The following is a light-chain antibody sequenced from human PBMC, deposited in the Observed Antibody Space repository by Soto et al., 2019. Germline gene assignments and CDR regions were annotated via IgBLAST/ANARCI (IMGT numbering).Light chain of an antibody. J-gene: IGLJ2*01. CDR3: CSYGGSYSLV. CDR1: SNDVGGYNY. Sequence: QSALTQPRSVSGSPGQSVPLSCTGTSNDVGGYNYVSWYQQYPGKAPTLMIYDVGKRPSGVPDRFSGSKSGNTASLIISGLQSEDEADYYCCSYGGSYSLVFGGGTKVTVL. CDR2: DVG. V-gene: IGLV2-11*01.